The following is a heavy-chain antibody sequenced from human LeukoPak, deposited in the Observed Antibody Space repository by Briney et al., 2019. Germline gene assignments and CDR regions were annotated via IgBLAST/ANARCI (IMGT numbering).Heavy chain of an antibody. V-gene: IGHV1-69*01. CDR2: IIPIFGTA. J-gene: IGHJ4*02. CDR3: ARGVAKYDFSDY. Sequence: SVKVSCKASGGTFSSYAISWVRQAPGQGLEWMGGIIPIFGTANYAQKFQGRVTITADESTSTAYMELSSLRSEDTAVYYCARGVAKYDFSDYWGQGTLVTVSS. CDR1: GGTFSSYA. D-gene: IGHD3-3*01.